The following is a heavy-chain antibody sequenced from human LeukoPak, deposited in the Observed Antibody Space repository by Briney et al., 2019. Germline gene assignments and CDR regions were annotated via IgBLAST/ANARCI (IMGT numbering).Heavy chain of an antibody. CDR2: ISGSGGST. CDR1: GFTFSSYA. J-gene: IGHJ4*02. V-gene: IGHV3-23*01. CDR3: AKGPSVYSSSYLDY. Sequence: GGSLRLSCAASGFTFSSYAMSWVRQAPGKGLEWVSAISGSGGSTYYADSVKGRFTISRDNSKNTLYLQMNSLRAEDTAVYYCAKGPSVYSSSYLDYWGQGTLVTVSS. D-gene: IGHD6-6*01.